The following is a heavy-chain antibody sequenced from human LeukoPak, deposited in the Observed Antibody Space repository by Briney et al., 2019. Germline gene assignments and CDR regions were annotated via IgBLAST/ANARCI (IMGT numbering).Heavy chain of an antibody. CDR3: TRRAGGCSSSSCYDY. J-gene: IGHJ4*02. V-gene: IGHV3-73*01. Sequence: GGSLRLSCAASGFTFSDSAMHWVRQASGKGLEWVGRIRSKANSYATAYGASVKGRFTISRDESKNTAYLQMNSLKTEDTAVYLCTRRAGGCSSSSCYDYWGQGILVTVSS. CDR2: IRSKANSYAT. D-gene: IGHD2-2*01. CDR1: GFTFSDSA.